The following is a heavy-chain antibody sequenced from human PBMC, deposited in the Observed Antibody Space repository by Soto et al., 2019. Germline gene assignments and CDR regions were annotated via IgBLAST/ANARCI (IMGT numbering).Heavy chain of an antibody. CDR2: IRSKAYGGTT. Sequence: GSLRLSCTASGFTFGDYAMSWVRQAPGKGLEWVGFIRSKAYGGTTEYAASVKGRFTTSRDDSKSIAYLQMNSLKTEDTAVYYCTSVQTAAAGPYYYYGMDVWGQGTTVTVSS. D-gene: IGHD6-13*01. V-gene: IGHV3-49*04. CDR1: GFTFGDYA. CDR3: TSVQTAAAGPYYYYGMDV. J-gene: IGHJ6*02.